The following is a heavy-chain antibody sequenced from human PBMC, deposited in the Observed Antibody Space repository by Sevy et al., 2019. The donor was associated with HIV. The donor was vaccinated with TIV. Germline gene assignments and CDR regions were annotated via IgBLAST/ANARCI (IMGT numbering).Heavy chain of an antibody. V-gene: IGHV3-7*01. J-gene: IGHJ4*02. CDR3: ARDGQLVATTGIDY. CDR2: IKQDGSEK. D-gene: IGHD5-12*01. Sequence: GGSLRLSCAASGFTFSSYWMSWVRQAPGKGLEWVANIKQDGSEKYYVDSVKGRFTISRDNAKNSLYLQMNSLRVDDTAVYCCARDGQLVATTGIDYWGQGTLVTVSS. CDR1: GFTFSSYW.